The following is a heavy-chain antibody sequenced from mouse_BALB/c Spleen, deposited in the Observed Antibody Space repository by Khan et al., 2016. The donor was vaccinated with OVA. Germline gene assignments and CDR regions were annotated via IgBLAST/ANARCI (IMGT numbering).Heavy chain of an antibody. Sequence: VQLQQSGTVLARPGASVKMSCKASGYTFTSYWMHWVKQRPGQGLEWIGAIYPGNSDTNYNQKFKGKAKLTAVTSTSSAYMELSSLTNEDSAIYYCARCGYLVAYWGQGTLVTVSA. CDR1: GYTFTSYW. CDR2: IYPGNSDT. J-gene: IGHJ3*01. D-gene: IGHD2-3*01. CDR3: ARCGYLVAY. V-gene: IGHV1-5*01.